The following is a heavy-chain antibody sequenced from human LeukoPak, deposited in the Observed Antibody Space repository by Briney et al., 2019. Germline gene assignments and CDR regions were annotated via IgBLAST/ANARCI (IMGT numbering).Heavy chain of an antibody. Sequence: GGSLRLSCAASGFTFSSYSVNWVRQAPGKGLEWVSSISSSSSYIYYANSVKGRFTISRDNAKNSLYLQMNSLRAEDTAVYYCAREIWFGELEGDYWGQGTLVTVSS. CDR2: ISSSSSYI. J-gene: IGHJ4*02. V-gene: IGHV3-21*01. CDR1: GFTFSSYS. D-gene: IGHD3-10*01. CDR3: AREIWFGELEGDY.